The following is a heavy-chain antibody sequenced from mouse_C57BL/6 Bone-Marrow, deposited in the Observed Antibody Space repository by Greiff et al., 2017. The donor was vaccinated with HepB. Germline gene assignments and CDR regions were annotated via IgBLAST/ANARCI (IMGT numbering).Heavy chain of an antibody. CDR1: GYTFTSYG. V-gene: IGHV1-81*01. D-gene: IGHD1-1*01. CDR3: APLLLRPTSY. J-gene: IGHJ3*01. Sequence: QVQLKESGAELARPGASVKLSCKASGYTFTSYGISWVKQRTGQGLEWIGEIYPRSGNTYYNEKFKGKATLTADKSSSTAYMELRSLTSEDSAVYFCAPLLLRPTSYWGQGTLVTVSA. CDR2: IYPRSGNT.